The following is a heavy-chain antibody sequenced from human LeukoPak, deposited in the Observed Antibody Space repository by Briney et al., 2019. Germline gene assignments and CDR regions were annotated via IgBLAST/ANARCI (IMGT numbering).Heavy chain of an antibody. J-gene: IGHJ3*02. V-gene: IGHV4-34*01. CDR3: ARRRRGQGYCSSTSCLGAFDI. D-gene: IGHD2-2*01. Sequence: SETLSLTCAVYGGSFSGYYWSWIRQPPGKGLEWIGEINHSGSTNYNPSLKSRVTISVDTSKNQFSLKLSSVTAADTAVYYCARRRRGQGYCSSTSCLGAFDIWGQGTMVTVSS. CDR1: GGSFSGYY. CDR2: INHSGST.